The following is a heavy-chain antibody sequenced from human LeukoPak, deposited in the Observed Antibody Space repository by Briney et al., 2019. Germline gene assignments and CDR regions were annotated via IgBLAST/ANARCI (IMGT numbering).Heavy chain of an antibody. J-gene: IGHJ4*02. Sequence: GGSLRLSCAASGFTFSNYAMHWVRQAPGKGLEWVAVISDDGSNKFYADSVKGRFTISRDNSKNTLYLQMNSLRAEDTAVYYCARRAKLGYCSSTSCYVVDYWGQGTLVTVSS. CDR2: ISDDGSNK. CDR1: GFTFSNYA. CDR3: ARRAKLGYCSSTSCYVVDY. D-gene: IGHD2-2*01. V-gene: IGHV3-30*04.